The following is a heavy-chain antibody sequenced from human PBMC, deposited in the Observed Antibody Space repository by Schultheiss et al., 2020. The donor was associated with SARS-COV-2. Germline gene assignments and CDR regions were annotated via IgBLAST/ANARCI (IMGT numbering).Heavy chain of an antibody. CDR1: GGSISSYY. D-gene: IGHD5-18*01. CDR3: ARDGGYSYGNYYYGMDV. J-gene: IGHJ6*02. CDR2: IYYSGST. Sequence: SETLSLTCTVSGGSISSYYWSWIRQPPGKGLEWIGYIYYSGSTNYNPSLKSRVTISVDTSKNQFSLKLSPVTAADTAVYYCARDGGYSYGNYYYGMDVWGQGTTVTVSS. V-gene: IGHV4-59*01.